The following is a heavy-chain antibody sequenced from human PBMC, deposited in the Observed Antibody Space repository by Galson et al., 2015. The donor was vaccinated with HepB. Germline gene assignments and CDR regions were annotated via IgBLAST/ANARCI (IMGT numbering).Heavy chain of an antibody. V-gene: IGHV1-18*01. J-gene: IGHJ6*02. CDR1: GYTFTSYG. CDR3: ARDGRDGYNYCAYYYGMDV. Sequence: SVKVSCKASGYTFTSYGISWVRQAPGQGLEWMGWISAYNGNTNYAQKLQGRVTMTTDTSTSTAYMELRSLRSDDTAVYYCARDGRDGYNYCAYYYGMDVWGQGTTVTVSS. CDR2: ISAYNGNT. D-gene: IGHD5-24*01.